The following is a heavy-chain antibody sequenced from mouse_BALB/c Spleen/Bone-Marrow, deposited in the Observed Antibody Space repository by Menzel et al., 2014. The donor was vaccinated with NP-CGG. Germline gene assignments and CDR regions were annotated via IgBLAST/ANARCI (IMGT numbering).Heavy chain of an antibody. Sequence: EVKLMEPGGGLVQPGGSLKLSCAASGFDFSRYWMSWVRQAPGKGLEWIGEINPDSSTINYTPSLKDKFIISRDNAKNTLYLQMSKVRPEDTALYYCARQSYYGYSDYWGQGTTLTVSS. D-gene: IGHD1-1*01. CDR2: INPDSSTI. CDR1: GFDFSRYW. J-gene: IGHJ2*01. CDR3: ARQSYYGYSDY. V-gene: IGHV4-1*02.